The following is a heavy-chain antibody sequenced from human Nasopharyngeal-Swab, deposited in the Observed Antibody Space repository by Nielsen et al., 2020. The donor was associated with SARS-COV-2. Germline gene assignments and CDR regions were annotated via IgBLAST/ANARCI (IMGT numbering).Heavy chain of an antibody. J-gene: IGHJ4*02. CDR3: AKDLGVESPLRFDY. Sequence: GESLKISCTASGFTFSSYAMSWVRQAPGKGPEWVSEISGSGGSTYYAESVKGRFTISRDNSKNTLYLQMSSLRAEDTAIYYCAKDLGVESPLRFDYWGQGTLLTVSS. D-gene: IGHD4-23*01. CDR2: ISGSGGST. CDR1: GFTFSSYA. V-gene: IGHV3-23*01.